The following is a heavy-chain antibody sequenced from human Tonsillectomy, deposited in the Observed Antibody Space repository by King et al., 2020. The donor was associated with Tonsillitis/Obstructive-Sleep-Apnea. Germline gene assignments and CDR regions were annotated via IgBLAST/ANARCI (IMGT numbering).Heavy chain of an antibody. V-gene: IGHV3-53*01. J-gene: IGHJ4*02. CDR1: GFTVRSKY. D-gene: IGHD4-17*01. CDR3: ARDYGDLYFDY. Sequence: VQLVESGGGLIQPGGSLRLSCAASGFTVRSKYMRWVRQAPGTGLGWVSVIYSCGSTYYADSVKGRFTISRDTSKNTLYLQMTSLRAEDTALYYCARDYGDLYFDYWGQGTLVTVSS. CDR2: IYSCGST.